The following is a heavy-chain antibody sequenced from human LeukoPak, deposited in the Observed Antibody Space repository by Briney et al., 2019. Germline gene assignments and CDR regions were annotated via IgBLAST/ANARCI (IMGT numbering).Heavy chain of an antibody. CDR2: IRSKAYGGTT. V-gene: IGHV3-49*04. J-gene: IGHJ6*02. Sequence: GRSLRLSCTASGFIFADHAMSWVRQAPGKGLECVGFIRSKAYGGTTEYGASVRDRFTISRDDSNGIAYLQMNNLKSEDTAVYYCARGPILLWLHNGMDVWGPGTTVTVSS. CDR3: ARGPILLWLHNGMDV. CDR1: GFIFADHA. D-gene: IGHD2/OR15-2a*01.